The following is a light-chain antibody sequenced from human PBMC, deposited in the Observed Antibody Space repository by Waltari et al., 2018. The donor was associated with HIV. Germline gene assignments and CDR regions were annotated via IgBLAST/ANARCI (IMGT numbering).Light chain of an antibody. CDR1: QDINTY. CDR2: GSS. CDR3: HQFADYPYS. J-gene: IGKJ2*03. Sequence: DIQLTQSPSFLSASVGDRVTITCRASQDINTYFSWYQQKPGEATKLLIYGSSTLQGGVPSRFSGSGSGTHFTLTISGLQPEDFATYYCHQFADYPYSFGQGTRLEIK. V-gene: IGKV1-9*01.